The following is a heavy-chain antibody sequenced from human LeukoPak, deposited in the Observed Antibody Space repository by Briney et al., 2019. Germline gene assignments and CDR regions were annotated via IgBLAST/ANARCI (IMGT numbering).Heavy chain of an antibody. CDR2: ISTSSSTI. D-gene: IGHD1-26*01. CDR3: ARDKKGVEGATTFDY. Sequence: PGGSLRLSCAVSGFSFSTYSMNWVRQAPGKGLEWVSYISTSSSTIYYADSVKGRFTISRDNSKNTLYLQMNSLRAEDTAVYYCARDKKGVEGATTFDYWGQGTLVTVSS. V-gene: IGHV3-48*01. J-gene: IGHJ4*02. CDR1: GFSFSTYS.